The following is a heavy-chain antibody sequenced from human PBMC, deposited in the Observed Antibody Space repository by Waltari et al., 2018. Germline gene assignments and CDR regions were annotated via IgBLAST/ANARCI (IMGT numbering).Heavy chain of an antibody. J-gene: IGHJ5*02. CDR1: GYTFTGDY. V-gene: IGHV1-2*02. D-gene: IGHD6-13*01. CDR3: ARGQQLGRNWFDP. Sequence: QVQLVQSGAEVKKPGASVKVSCKASGYTFTGDYMPWVRRAPGQGLEWMGWINPNSGGTNYAQKFQGRVTMTRDTSISTAYMELSRLRSDDTAVYYCARGQQLGRNWFDPWGQGTLVTVSS. CDR2: INPNSGGT.